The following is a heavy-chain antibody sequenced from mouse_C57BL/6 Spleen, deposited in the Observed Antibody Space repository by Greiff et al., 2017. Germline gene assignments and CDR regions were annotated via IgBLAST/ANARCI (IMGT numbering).Heavy chain of an antibody. V-gene: IGHV14-1*01. CDR1: GFNIKDYY. D-gene: IGHD2-5*01. CDR3: TRCHFYSNYEGWFAY. CDR2: IDPEDGDT. Sequence: EVQLQQSGAELVRPGASVKLSCTASGFNIKDYYMHWVKQRPEQGLEWIGRIDPEDGDTEYAPKFQGKATMTADTSSNTAYLQLSSLTSEDTAVYYCTRCHFYSNYEGWFAYWGQGTLGTVSA. J-gene: IGHJ3*01.